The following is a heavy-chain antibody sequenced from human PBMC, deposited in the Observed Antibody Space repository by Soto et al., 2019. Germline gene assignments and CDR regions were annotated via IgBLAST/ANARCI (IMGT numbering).Heavy chain of an antibody. D-gene: IGHD3-22*01. J-gene: IGHJ4*02. CDR3: ARVALTSYLRSYYYDSSGYLDY. Sequence: ASVKVSCKASGYTFTGYYMHWVRQAPGQGLEWMGWINPNSGGTNYAQKFQGWVTMTRDTSISTAYMELSSLRSEDTAVYYCARVALTSYLRSYYYDSSGYLDYWGQGTLVTVSS. V-gene: IGHV1-2*04. CDR2: INPNSGGT. CDR1: GYTFTGYY.